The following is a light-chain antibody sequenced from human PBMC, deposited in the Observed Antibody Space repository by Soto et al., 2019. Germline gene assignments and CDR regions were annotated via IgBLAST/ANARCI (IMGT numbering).Light chain of an antibody. CDR3: QQYGSSLFT. J-gene: IGKJ3*01. V-gene: IGKV3-20*01. CDR2: GAS. CDR1: QSVSSSY. Sequence: EIVLTQSPGTLSLSPGERATLSCRASQSVSSSYLAWYQQKPGQAPRLLIYGASSRATGIPDRFSGSGSGTDFTLTTSRLEPKDFAVYYCQQYGSSLFTFGPGTKVDIK.